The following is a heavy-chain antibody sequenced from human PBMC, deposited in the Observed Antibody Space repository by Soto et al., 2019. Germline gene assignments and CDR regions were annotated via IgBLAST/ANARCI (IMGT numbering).Heavy chain of an antibody. Sequence: PGESLKISCKGSGYSFTSYWIGWVRQMPGKGLEWMGIIYPGDSDTRYSPSFQGQVTISADKSISTAYLQWSSLKASDTAMYYCARQGAIFGAGYYYRGMDVWGQGTTVTVSS. V-gene: IGHV5-51*01. D-gene: IGHD3-3*01. CDR2: IYPGDSDT. J-gene: IGHJ6*02. CDR1: GYSFTSYW. CDR3: ARQGAIFGAGYYYRGMDV.